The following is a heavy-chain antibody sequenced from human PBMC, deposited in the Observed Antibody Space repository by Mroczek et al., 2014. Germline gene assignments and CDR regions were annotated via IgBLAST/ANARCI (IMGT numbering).Heavy chain of an antibody. D-gene: IGHD6-6*01. CDR3: ARSTWHQSSAFGYDY. V-gene: IGHV4-38-2*02. CDR2: VFHSRST. CDR1: GSSISSGHY. Sequence: QVQLQQWGPGLVKPSETLSLTCTVSGSSISSGHYWAWIRQPPGKGLEWIGSVFHSRSTYYNPSLKSRVTISVDTSKNQFSLNLNSVTAADTAVYYCARSTWHQSSAFGYDYWGQGXLVHRLL. J-gene: IGHJ4*02.